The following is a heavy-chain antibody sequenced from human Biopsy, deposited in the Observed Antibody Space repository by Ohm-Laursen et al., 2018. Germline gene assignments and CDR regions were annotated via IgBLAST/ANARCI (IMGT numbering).Heavy chain of an antibody. Sequence: APVKVSCKGSGYAVTDYFLHWLRQAPGQGPEWMGWISPNRGGTNYAQKFQGKVTMTTDTATSTVYLELRRLISDDTAVYYCARDIMNRIAGLVARSDVFDVWGQGTLVTVSS. D-gene: IGHD3-16*01. CDR2: ISPNRGGT. CDR3: ARDIMNRIAGLVARSDVFDV. CDR1: GYAVTDYF. J-gene: IGHJ3*01. V-gene: IGHV1-2*02.